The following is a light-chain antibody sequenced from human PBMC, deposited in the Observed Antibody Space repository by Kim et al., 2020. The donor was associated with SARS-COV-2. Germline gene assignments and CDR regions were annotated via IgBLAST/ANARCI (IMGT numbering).Light chain of an antibody. CDR2: AAS. CDR3: QQYYSYTRT. Sequence: AIRMTQSPSSFSASTGDRVTITCRASLGISSYLAWYQQKPVKAPKLLIFAASTLQSGVPSRFIGSGSGTDFTLTISCLQSEDFATYYCQQYYSYTRTFGQGTKVDIK. J-gene: IGKJ1*01. V-gene: IGKV1-8*01. CDR1: LGISSY.